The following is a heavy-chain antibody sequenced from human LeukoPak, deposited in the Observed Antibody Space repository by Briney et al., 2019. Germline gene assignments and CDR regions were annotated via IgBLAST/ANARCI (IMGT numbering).Heavy chain of an antibody. CDR1: GFTFSTYS. D-gene: IGHD1-26*01. J-gene: IGHJ4*02. V-gene: IGHV3-21*01. Sequence: GGSLRLSCAASGFTFSTYSMNWVRQAPGKGLEWVSSISSSSTYIYYADSVRGRFTISRDNAKNSLYLQMNSLRAEDTAVYYCARDPPGSYYRSYWGQGTLVTVSS. CDR3: ARDPPGSYYRSY. CDR2: ISSSSTYI.